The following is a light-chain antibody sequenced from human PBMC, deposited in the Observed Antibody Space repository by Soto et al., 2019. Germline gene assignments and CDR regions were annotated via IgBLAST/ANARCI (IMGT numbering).Light chain of an antibody. CDR1: QGISNW. J-gene: IGKJ4*01. Sequence: DIQMTQSPSSVSASVGDRVSITCRASQGISNWLAWYQQKPGRAPKLLIYTGSSLQSGVPSRFSGTGSGTDFTLTISSLQPEDVATYYGQQANSFPLTFGGGTKVEIK. V-gene: IGKV1-12*01. CDR3: QQANSFPLT. CDR2: TGS.